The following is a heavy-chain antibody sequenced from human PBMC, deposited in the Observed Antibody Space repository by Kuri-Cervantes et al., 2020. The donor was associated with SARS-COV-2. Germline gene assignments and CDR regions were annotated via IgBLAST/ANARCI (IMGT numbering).Heavy chain of an antibody. Sequence: KVSCKGSGYSFTSYWIGWVRQMPGKGLEWMGIIYPGDSDTRYSPSFQGQVTISADKSISTAYLQWSSLKASDTAVYYCARSPLSEHYYDSSGYHDAFDIWGQGTMVTVSS. J-gene: IGHJ3*02. CDR1: GYSFTSYW. CDR3: ARSPLSEHYYDSSGYHDAFDI. CDR2: IYPGDSDT. D-gene: IGHD3-22*01. V-gene: IGHV5-51*01.